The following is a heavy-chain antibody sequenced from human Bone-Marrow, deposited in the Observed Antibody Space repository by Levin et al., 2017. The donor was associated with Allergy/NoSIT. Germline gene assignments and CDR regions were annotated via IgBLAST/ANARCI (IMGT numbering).Heavy chain of an antibody. D-gene: IGHD6-6*01. Sequence: GESLKISCSASGFTFSSYGMTWVRQAPGKGLQWVSSLSGSGGTTYYAESVRGRFTISRDNSKNTLYLQMTSLRAEDTAIYYCAKDRGYASSSLDYWGQGALVTVSS. CDR1: GFTFSSYG. CDR3: AKDRGYASSSLDY. J-gene: IGHJ4*02. V-gene: IGHV3-23*01. CDR2: LSGSGGTT.